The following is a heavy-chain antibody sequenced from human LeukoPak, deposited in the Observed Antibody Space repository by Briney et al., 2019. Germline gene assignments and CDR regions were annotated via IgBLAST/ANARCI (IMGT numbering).Heavy chain of an antibody. V-gene: IGHV1-69*13. CDR3: ARGDSSSWDDRDYYYYYMDV. J-gene: IGHJ6*03. Sequence: SVKVSCKASGGTFSSYAISWVRQAPGQGLEWMGGIIPIFGTANYAQKFQGRVTITADESTSTAYMELSSLGSEDTAVYYCARGDSSSWDDRDYYYYYMDVWGKGTTVTVSS. D-gene: IGHD6-13*01. CDR2: IIPIFGTA. CDR1: GGTFSSYA.